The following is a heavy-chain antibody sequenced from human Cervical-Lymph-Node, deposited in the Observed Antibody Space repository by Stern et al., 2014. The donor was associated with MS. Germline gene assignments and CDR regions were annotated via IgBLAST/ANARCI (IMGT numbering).Heavy chain of an antibody. D-gene: IGHD4-17*01. J-gene: IGHJ4*02. Sequence: QVTLKESGPTLVKPTQTLTLTCTFSGFSLSASGVGVGWIRQPPGKALEWLAVIYWDDDKRYSPSLKSRLTITKDTSKNQVVLTMTNMDPVDTATYYCAHRSYGDYADTYWGQGSLVTVSS. CDR1: GFSLSASGVG. V-gene: IGHV2-5*02. CDR2: IYWDDDK. CDR3: AHRSYGDYADTY.